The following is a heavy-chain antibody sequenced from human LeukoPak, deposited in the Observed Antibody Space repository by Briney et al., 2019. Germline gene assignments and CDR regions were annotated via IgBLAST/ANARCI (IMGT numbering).Heavy chain of an antibody. J-gene: IGHJ4*02. CDR2: ISAYNGNI. Sequence: ASVKVSCKASGYSFSSNGISWVRQAPGQGLEWMGWISAYNGNIKYAQKFQGRVTMTTDTSTSTAYMELMNLRSDDSAVYYCARDRDRMVQGVIVLCACWGQGTQVSV. CDR1: GYSFSSNG. V-gene: IGHV1-18*04. D-gene: IGHD3-10*01. CDR3: ARDRDRMVQGVIVLCAC.